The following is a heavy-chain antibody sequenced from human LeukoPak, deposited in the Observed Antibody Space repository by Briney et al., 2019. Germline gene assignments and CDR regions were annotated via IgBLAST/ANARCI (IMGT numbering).Heavy chain of an antibody. V-gene: IGHV3-30*02. CDR2: IQRDGSYE. CDR1: GFTFSSYG. D-gene: IGHD3-10*01. CDR3: AKDQGKNGSYDH. Sequence: GGSLRLSCAASGFTFSSYGMDWVRQAPGQGLEWMAFIQRDGSYEYYADSVKGRFTISRDNSKNTLYLEMNSLRSEDTAVYYCAKDQGKNGSYDHWGQGTPVTVSS. J-gene: IGHJ4*02.